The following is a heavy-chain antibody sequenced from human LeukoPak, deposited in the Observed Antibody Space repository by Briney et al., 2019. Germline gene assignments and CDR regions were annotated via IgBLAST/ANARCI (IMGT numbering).Heavy chain of an antibody. CDR3: AKGDAYSSGWYYFDY. V-gene: IGHV3-30*18. CDR2: ISYDGSNK. Sequence: GGSLRLSCAASGFTFSSYGMHWVRQAPGKGLGWVAVISYDGSNKYYADSVKGRFTISRDNSKNTLYLQMNSLRAEDTAVYYCAKGDAYSSGWYYFDYWGQGTLVTVSS. CDR1: GFTFSSYG. D-gene: IGHD6-19*01. J-gene: IGHJ4*02.